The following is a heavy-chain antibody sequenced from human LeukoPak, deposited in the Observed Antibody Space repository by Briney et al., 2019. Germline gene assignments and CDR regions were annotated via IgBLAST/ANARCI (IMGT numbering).Heavy chain of an antibody. V-gene: IGHV4-34*01. CDR2: INHSGST. Sequence: SETLSLTCAVYGGSFSGYYWSWIRQPPGKGLEWIGEINHSGSTNYNPSLKSRVTISVDTSKNQFSLKLSSVTAADTAVYYCARLHSELWLPDYWGQGTLVTVSS. J-gene: IGHJ4*02. CDR1: GGSFSGYY. D-gene: IGHD5-18*01. CDR3: ARLHSELWLPDY.